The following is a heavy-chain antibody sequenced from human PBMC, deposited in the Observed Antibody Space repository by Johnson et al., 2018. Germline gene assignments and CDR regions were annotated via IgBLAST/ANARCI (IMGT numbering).Heavy chain of an antibody. D-gene: IGHD7-27*01. CDR3: ATESDGDSAFGL. V-gene: IGHV3-7*04. J-gene: IGHJ3*01. CDR1: GFTFSSYW. Sequence: VQLVESGGGLVQPGGSLRLSCGASGFTFSSYWMTWVRQAPGKGLEWVANIKQDATEKYYVDSVKGRFTISRDNDKNSLYLQMNSLRVEETAVYYCATESDGDSAFGLWGQGTMVTVSS. CDR2: IKQDATEK.